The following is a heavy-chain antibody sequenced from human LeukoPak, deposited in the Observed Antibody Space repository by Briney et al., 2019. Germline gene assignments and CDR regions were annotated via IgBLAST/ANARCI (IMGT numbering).Heavy chain of an antibody. V-gene: IGHV3-23*01. D-gene: IGHD4-23*01. J-gene: IGHJ4*02. CDR2: ISGSGDAT. CDR3: TKDLRYYYADNHSIMDEHDY. CDR1: KFNFA. Sequence: GGSLRLSCAASKFNFAMSWVRQTADKRLEWVSAISGSGDATFYTDSVKGRFTISRDNSKNTLSLQMNSLRVEDTALYYCTKDLRYYYADNHSIMDEHDYWGQGTLVTVSS.